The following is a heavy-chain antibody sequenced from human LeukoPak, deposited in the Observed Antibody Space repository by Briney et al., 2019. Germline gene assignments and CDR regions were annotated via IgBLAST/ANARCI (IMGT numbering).Heavy chain of an antibody. CDR1: GFTLSGSA. V-gene: IGHV3-73*01. D-gene: IGHD4-17*01. J-gene: IGHJ4*02. CDR2: IRSKDNSYAT. CDR3: TRLKPTVTDDS. Sequence: GGSLRLSRAASGFTLSGSAMHWVRPASGKGREWVGQIRSKDNSYATAYVASVKGRFTISRDDLKNTVYLQINSLKTEDTAVYYCTRLKPTVTDDSWGQGTLVTVSS.